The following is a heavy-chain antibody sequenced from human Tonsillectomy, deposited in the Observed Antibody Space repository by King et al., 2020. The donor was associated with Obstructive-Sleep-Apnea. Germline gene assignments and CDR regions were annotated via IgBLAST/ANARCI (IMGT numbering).Heavy chain of an antibody. V-gene: IGHV1-69*04. CDR1: GGTFSSYG. D-gene: IGHD6-6*01. J-gene: IGHJ6*02. CDR3: ARGSLAGRPQNNYGMDV. CDR2: IIPFVGVS. Sequence: QLVQSGAEVKKPGSSVKVSCKASGGTFSSYGISWVRQAPGQGLEWLGGIIPFVGVSNYLRMFQGRVTITADKSTSTDYMELSSLRSEDTAVYYCARGSLAGRPQNNYGMDVWGQGTTVTVSS.